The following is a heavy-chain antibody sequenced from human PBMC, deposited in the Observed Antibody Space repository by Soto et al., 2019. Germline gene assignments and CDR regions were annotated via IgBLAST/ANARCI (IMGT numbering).Heavy chain of an antibody. V-gene: IGHV3-9*01. Sequence: EVQLVESGGGLVQPGRSLRLSCAASGFTFDDYAMHWVRQAPGKGLEWVSGITSNSGSIGYADSVKGRFTISRDNAKNSLYVQMNSLGAEDTALYYGEKDQTWTLRYGMDVWGQGTTVTVSS. CDR2: ITSNSGSI. CDR3: EKDQTWTLRYGMDV. D-gene: IGHD1-1*01. CDR1: GFTFDDYA. J-gene: IGHJ6*02.